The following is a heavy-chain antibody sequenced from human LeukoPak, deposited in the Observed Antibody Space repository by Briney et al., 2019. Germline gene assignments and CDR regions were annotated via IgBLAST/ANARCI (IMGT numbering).Heavy chain of an antibody. CDR3: ARLYGGYSYGYFDY. CDR1: GYSISRGYY. J-gene: IGHJ4*02. Sequence: SETLSLTCGVSGYSISRGYYWAWIRQPPGKGLEWIGYIYYSGSTNYNPSLKSRVTISVDTSKNQFSLKLSSVTAADTAVYYCARLYGGYSYGYFDYWGQGTLVTVSS. D-gene: IGHD5-18*01. CDR2: IYYSGST. V-gene: IGHV4-38-2*01.